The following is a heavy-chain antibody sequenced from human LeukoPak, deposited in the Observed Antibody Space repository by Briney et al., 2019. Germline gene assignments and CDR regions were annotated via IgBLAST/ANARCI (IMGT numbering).Heavy chain of an antibody. Sequence: ASVKVSCKASGYTFTGYYMHWVRQAPGQGLEWMGWINPNSGGTNYAQKFQGRVTMTRDMSTSTVYMELSSLRSEDTAVYYCARSHVLRYFDWLYYFDYWGQGTLVTVSS. D-gene: IGHD3-9*01. J-gene: IGHJ4*02. CDR3: ARSHVLRYFDWLYYFDY. CDR1: GYTFTGYY. V-gene: IGHV1-2*02. CDR2: INPNSGGT.